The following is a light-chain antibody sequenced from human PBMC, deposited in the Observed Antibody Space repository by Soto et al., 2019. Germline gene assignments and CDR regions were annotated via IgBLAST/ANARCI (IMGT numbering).Light chain of an antibody. Sequence: QSVLTQPRSVSGSPGQSVTISCTGTSSDVGAYNYVSWYQQHPGKAPKLMVYDVSKRPPGVPDRFSGSKSGNTASLTISGLKAEDEAAYYCCSYAGSYTVGFAGWTKLTAL. J-gene: IGLJ3*02. CDR2: DVS. V-gene: IGLV2-11*01. CDR3: CSYAGSYTVG. CDR1: SSDVGAYNY.